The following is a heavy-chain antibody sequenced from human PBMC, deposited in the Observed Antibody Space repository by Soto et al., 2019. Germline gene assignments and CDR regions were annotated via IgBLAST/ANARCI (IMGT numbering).Heavy chain of an antibody. CDR1: RDSVSSNSAA. V-gene: IGHV6-1*01. J-gene: IGHJ6*02. CDR3: ARGKYQLLPFCYYSGFDA. Sequence: SQTLSLTCAISRDSVSSNSAAWNWIRQSPSRGLEWLGRTYYRSKWYNDYAVSVKSRITINPDTSKNQFSLQLNSVTPEDTAVFYCARGKYQLLPFCYYSGFDAWGQGTTVTVAS. CDR2: TYYRSKWYN. D-gene: IGHD2-2*01.